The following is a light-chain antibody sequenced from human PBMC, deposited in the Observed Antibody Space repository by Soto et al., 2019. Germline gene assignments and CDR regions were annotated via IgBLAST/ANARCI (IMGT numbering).Light chain of an antibody. CDR1: QGISSS. V-gene: IGKV1-9*01. CDR3: QQYYSYPPT. Sequence: DIQLTQSPSFLSASVGDRVTITCRASQGISSSLAWYQQKPGKAPKLLIYAAYTLQSGVQSRFSGSGSGTDFTLTIRCLQSEDFATYYCQQYYSYPPTFGQGTKVDIK. CDR2: AAY. J-gene: IGKJ1*01.